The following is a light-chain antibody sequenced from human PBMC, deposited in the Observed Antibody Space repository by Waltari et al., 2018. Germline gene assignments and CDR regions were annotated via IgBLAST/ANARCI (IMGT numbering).Light chain of an antibody. V-gene: IGKV1-39*01. CDR1: QKIFTY. CDR3: QQSYTTPPT. CDR2: AAS. Sequence: DVQMTQSPSSLSASVGDRLTTPCRASQKIFTYLNWYQQKPGKAPKLLMYAASSLHGGVPSRFSGSGSGTYFTLTISSLQPEDFATYFCQQSYTTPPTFGGGTKVEIK. J-gene: IGKJ4*01.